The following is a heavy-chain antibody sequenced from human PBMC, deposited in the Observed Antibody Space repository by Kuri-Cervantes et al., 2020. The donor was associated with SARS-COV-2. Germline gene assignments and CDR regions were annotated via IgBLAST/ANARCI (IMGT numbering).Heavy chain of an antibody. CDR3: ARAGIFGVVIAYYYDYMDV. V-gene: IGHV1-18*01. Sequence: ASVKVSCKASGYTFTSYGISWVRQAPGQGLEWMGWISAYNGNTNYAQKLQGRVTMTTDTSTSTAYMELRSLRSDDTAVYYCARAGIFGVVIAYYYDYMDVWGKGTTVTVSS. CDR2: ISAYNGNT. CDR1: GYTFTSYG. J-gene: IGHJ6*03. D-gene: IGHD3-3*01.